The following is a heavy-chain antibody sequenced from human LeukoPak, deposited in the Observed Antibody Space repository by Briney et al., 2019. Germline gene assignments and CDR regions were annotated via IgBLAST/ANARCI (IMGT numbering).Heavy chain of an antibody. D-gene: IGHD6-19*01. CDR2: IRFDGSDK. CDR1: GFTFSRYG. J-gene: IGHJ4*02. CDR3: AKIGAVASHFDY. Sequence: GGSLRLSCAASGFTFSRYGMHWVRQAPGKGLEWVAFIRFDGSDKYHADSVKGRFTISRDNSKNTVYLQMNSLRVEDTALYYCAKIGAVASHFDYWGQGTLVTVSS. V-gene: IGHV3-30*02.